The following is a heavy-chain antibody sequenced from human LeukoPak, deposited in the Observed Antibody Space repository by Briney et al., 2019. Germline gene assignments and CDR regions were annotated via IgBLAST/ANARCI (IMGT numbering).Heavy chain of an antibody. D-gene: IGHD4-17*01. CDR2: INPNSGGT. CDR1: GYTFTGYY. J-gene: IGHJ4*02. CDR3: ARDEGPYGDYLFDY. Sequence: GASVKVSCKASGYTFTGYYMHWVRQAPGQGLEWMGWINPNSGGTNYAQKFQGRVTMTRDTSISTAHMELSRLRSDDTAVYYCARDEGPYGDYLFDYWGQGTLVTVSS. V-gene: IGHV1-2*02.